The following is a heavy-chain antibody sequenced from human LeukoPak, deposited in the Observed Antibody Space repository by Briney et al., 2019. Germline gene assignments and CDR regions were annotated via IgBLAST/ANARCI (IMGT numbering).Heavy chain of an antibody. Sequence: SETLSLTCTVSGGSISSYYWSWIRQPPGKGLEWIGYIYYSGSTNYNPSLKSRVTISVDTSKNQFSLKLSSVTAADTAAYYCARAAWELPHDYYYMDVWGKGTTVTVSS. D-gene: IGHD1-26*01. J-gene: IGHJ6*03. CDR1: GGSISSYY. V-gene: IGHV4-59*01. CDR2: IYYSGST. CDR3: ARAAWELPHDYYYMDV.